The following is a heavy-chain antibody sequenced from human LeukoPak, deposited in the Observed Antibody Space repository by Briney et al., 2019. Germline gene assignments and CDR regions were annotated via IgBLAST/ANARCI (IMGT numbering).Heavy chain of an antibody. Sequence: SVMVSSKASGFTFTSSAVQWVRQARGQRLEWIGWIVVGSGNTNYAQKFQERVTITRDMSTSLVYMELSSLRSEDTAVYYCAAEAAYYYDSCDAFDVWGQRIMVTVSS. D-gene: IGHD3-22*01. CDR2: IVVGSGNT. CDR3: AAEAAYYYDSCDAFDV. V-gene: IGHV1-58*01. CDR1: GFTFTSSA. J-gene: IGHJ3*01.